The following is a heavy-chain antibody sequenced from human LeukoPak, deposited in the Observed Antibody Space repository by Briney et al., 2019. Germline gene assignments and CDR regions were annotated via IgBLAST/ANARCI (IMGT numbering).Heavy chain of an antibody. CDR2: INHNGST. D-gene: IGHD6-6*01. CDR1: GGSFSGYY. V-gene: IGHV4-34*01. Sequence: PSETLSLTCAVYGGSFSGYYWSWIRQPPGKGLEWIGEINHNGSTNYNPSLKSRVTISVDTSKNQFSLKLSSVTAADTAVYYCARAVGYSSSPNFDYWGQGTLVTVSS. CDR3: ARAVGYSSSPNFDY. J-gene: IGHJ4*02.